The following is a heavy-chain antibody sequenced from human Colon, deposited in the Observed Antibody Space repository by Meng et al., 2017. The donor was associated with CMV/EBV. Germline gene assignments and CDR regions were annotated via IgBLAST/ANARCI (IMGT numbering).Heavy chain of an antibody. CDR2: ISGSGGST. Sequence: CAASGFHFSSYAMSWVRQAPGKGLEWVSAISGSGGSTYYADSVKGRFTISRDNSKNTLYLQMNSLRAEDTAVYYCATPGITPPLPDYWGQGTLVTVSS. D-gene: IGHD1-20*01. J-gene: IGHJ4*02. V-gene: IGHV3-23*01. CDR1: GFHFSSYA. CDR3: ATPGITPPLPDY.